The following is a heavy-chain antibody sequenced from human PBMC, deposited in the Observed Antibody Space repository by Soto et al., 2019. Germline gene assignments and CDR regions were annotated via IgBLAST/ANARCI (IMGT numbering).Heavy chain of an antibody. V-gene: IGHV2-70*01. Sequence: SGPTLVNPTQTLTLTCTFSWFSLSTSVIFVSLILQPPGKSLEWLALIDWDDDKYYSTSLNTMLTISKYTSKNQVFLTMTNMDPXDTGTYYCARIGYISGWDDYWGQGTLVTVSS. CDR1: WFSLSTSVIF. CDR2: IDWDDDK. D-gene: IGHD6-19*01. J-gene: IGHJ4*02. CDR3: ARIGYISGWDDY.